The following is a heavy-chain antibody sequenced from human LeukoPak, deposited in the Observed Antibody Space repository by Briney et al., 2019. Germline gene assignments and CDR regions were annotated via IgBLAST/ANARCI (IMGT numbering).Heavy chain of an antibody. CDR2: ISSSSSTI. V-gene: IGHV3-48*01. J-gene: IGHJ6*03. Sequence: GGSLRLSCAASGFTVSSNYMSWVRQAPGKGLEWVSYISSSSSTIYYADSVKGRFTISRDNAKNSLYLQMNSLRAEDTAVYYCARGRSYCTNGVCYPVLGYYYMDVWGKGTTVTVSS. CDR3: ARGRSYCTNGVCYPVLGYYYMDV. CDR1: GFTVSSNY. D-gene: IGHD2-8*01.